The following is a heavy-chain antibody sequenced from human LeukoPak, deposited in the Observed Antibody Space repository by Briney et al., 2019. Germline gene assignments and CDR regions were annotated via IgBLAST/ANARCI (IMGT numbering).Heavy chain of an antibody. CDR1: GGSISGHY. J-gene: IGHJ6*02. V-gene: IGHV4-59*11. D-gene: IGHD3-16*01. Sequence: KASETLSLTCSVSGGSISGHYWTWIRQPPGKGLEWIGQIHYTGKPDYNPSLKNRITISVDTSKNQVSLQVSSVTAADSAIYYCARFGADYDMDVWGHGTTVTVFS. CDR3: ARFGADYDMDV. CDR2: IHYTGKP.